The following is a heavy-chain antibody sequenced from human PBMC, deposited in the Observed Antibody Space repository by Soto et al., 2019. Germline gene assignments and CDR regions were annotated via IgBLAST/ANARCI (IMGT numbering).Heavy chain of an antibody. CDR2: TSSSGSTI. D-gene: IGHD6-6*01. V-gene: IGHV3-11*01. CDR1: GFTISDYY. Sequence: QVQLVESGGGLVKPGGSLRLSCAASGFTISDYYMSWIRQAPGKGLEWVSYTSSSGSTIYYVDSVKGRFTISRDNAKNSLDLQMNSLGAEDTAVYYGARDGGGAVRRGYFDYWGQGTLVTVSS. J-gene: IGHJ4*02. CDR3: ARDGGGAVRRGYFDY.